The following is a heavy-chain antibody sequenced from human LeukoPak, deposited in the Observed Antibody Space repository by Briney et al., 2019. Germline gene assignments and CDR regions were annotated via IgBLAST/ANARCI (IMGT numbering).Heavy chain of an antibody. CDR1: GGSISSGSYY. Sequence: SQTLSLTCTVSGGSISSGSYYWSWIRQPAGKGLEWIGRIYTSGSTNYNPSLKSRVTISVDTSKNQLSLKLSSVTAADTAVYYCARAPGGSYCSSTSCQVARYRFDPWGQGTLVTVSS. CDR3: ARAPGGSYCSSTSCQVARYRFDP. V-gene: IGHV4-61*02. J-gene: IGHJ5*02. D-gene: IGHD2-2*01. CDR2: IYTSGST.